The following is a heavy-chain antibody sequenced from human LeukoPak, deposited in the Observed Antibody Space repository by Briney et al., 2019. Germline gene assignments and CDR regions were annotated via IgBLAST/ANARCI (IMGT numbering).Heavy chain of an antibody. D-gene: IGHD2-8*01. CDR3: AREARGVNFDY. V-gene: IGHV3-30-3*01. Sequence: PGGSLRLSCAASGFTFSSYAMHWVRQAPGKGLEWVAVISYDGSNKYYADSVKGRFTISRDNSKNTLYLQMNSRRAEDTAVYYCAREARGVNFDYWGEGTRVTVSS. CDR2: ISYDGSNK. J-gene: IGHJ4*02. CDR1: GFTFSSYA.